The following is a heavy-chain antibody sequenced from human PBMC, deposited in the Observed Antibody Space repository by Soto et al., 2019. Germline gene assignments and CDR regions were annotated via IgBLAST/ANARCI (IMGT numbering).Heavy chain of an antibody. CDR1: GDSISSYY. Sequence: PSETLSLTCTVSGDSISSYYWSWFRQPPGKGLEWIEYFSHSGSTNYSPSLKSRVTISVDTSRNQFSLKLSSVTAADTAVYYCARAGCSRTSCYTGWFDPWGQGTLVTVSS. V-gene: IGHV4-59*13. J-gene: IGHJ5*02. CDR2: FSHSGST. D-gene: IGHD2-2*02. CDR3: ARAGCSRTSCYTGWFDP.